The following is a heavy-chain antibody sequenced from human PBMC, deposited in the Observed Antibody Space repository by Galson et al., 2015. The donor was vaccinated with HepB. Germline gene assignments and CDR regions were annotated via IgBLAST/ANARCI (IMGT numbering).Heavy chain of an antibody. J-gene: IGHJ6*03. Sequence: SLRLSCAASGFTFDNNAMHWVRQAPGKGLEWVSGISWNSGSIGYADSVKGRFTISRDNAKNSLYLQMNSLRAEDTALYYCAKDNYQPHIPMDVWGKGTTVTVSS. CDR2: ISWNSGSI. D-gene: IGHD2-2*01. CDR3: AKDNYQPHIPMDV. V-gene: IGHV3-9*01. CDR1: GFTFDNNA.